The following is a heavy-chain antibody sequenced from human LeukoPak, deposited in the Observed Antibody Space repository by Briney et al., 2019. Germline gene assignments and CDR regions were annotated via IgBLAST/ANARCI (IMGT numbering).Heavy chain of an antibody. CDR3: ARHDPYLSGWSRGFDY. Sequence: PSETLSLTCTVSGGSISSYYWSWIRQPPGKGLEWIGYIYNSGSTNHNPSLKSRVTISLDTSKNQFSLKLSSVTAADTAIYYCARHDPYLSGWSRGFDYWGQGTLVTVSS. CDR1: GGSISSYY. J-gene: IGHJ4*02. V-gene: IGHV4-59*08. D-gene: IGHD6-19*01. CDR2: IYNSGST.